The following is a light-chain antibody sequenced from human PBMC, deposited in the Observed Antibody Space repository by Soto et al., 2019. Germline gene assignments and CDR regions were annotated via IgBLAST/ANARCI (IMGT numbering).Light chain of an antibody. CDR1: QSVSSSF. J-gene: IGKJ1*01. CDR3: QQYGSSPRT. V-gene: IGKV3-20*01. CDR2: GAS. Sequence: EIVLTQSPATLSLSPGERATLSCGASQSVSSSFLAWYQQKPGQAPRLLIFGASTRAAGFPDRFSGSGSGTDFTLTISRLEPEDFAVYYCQQYGSSPRTFGQGTKVDIK.